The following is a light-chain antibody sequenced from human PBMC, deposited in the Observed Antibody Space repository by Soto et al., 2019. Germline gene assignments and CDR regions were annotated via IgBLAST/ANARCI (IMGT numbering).Light chain of an antibody. V-gene: IGLV1-40*01. Sequence: QSVLTQPPSVSGSPGQRVTISCTGSSSNIGAHYDVHWYQQLPGTAPKLLIYGNSNRPSGVPDRFSGSKSGTSASLAITGVQDDDEADYYCQSYDNSLSVYVFGTGTKVTVL. CDR2: GNS. CDR3: QSYDNSLSVYV. CDR1: SSNIGAHYD. J-gene: IGLJ1*01.